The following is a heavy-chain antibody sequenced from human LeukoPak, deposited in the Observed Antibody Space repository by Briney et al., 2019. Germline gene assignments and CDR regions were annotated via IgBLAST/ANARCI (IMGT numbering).Heavy chain of an antibody. D-gene: IGHD3-3*01. J-gene: IGHJ5*02. CDR3: ARAALRFLEWPHNWFDP. CDR1: GDSVSSNSAA. Sequence: SQTLSLTCAISGDSVSSNSAAWNWIRQSPSRGLEWLVRTFYRSKWYNDYAVSVKSRVTINPDTSKNQFSLQLNSVTPEDTAVYFCARAALRFLEWPHNWFDPWGQGTLVTVSS. V-gene: IGHV6-1*01. CDR2: TFYRSKWYN.